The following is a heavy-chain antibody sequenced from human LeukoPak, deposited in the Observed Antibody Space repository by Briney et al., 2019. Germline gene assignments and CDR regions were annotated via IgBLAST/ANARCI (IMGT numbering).Heavy chain of an antibody. V-gene: IGHV3-23*01. Sequence: GSLRLSCAASGFTFNHYAMSWVRQAPGKGLEWVSSIGGGGDGTYYADSVKGRFTVSRDNSKNTLFLQMNSLRAEDTAVYFCAKFTRGYSGYVDFWGQGTLVTVSS. CDR1: GFTFNHYA. J-gene: IGHJ4*02. CDR2: IGGGGDGT. D-gene: IGHD5-12*01. CDR3: AKFTRGYSGYVDF.